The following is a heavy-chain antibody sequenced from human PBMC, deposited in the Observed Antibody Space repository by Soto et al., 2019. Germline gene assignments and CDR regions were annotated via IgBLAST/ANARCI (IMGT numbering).Heavy chain of an antibody. V-gene: IGHV3-15*01. J-gene: IGHJ4*02. CDR2: IKSKTDGGTT. CDR3: TTAQPVFGDDY. D-gene: IGHD3-3*01. Sequence: EVQLVESGGGLVKPGGSLRLSCAASGFTFSNAWMSWVRQAPGKGLEWVGRIKSKTDGGTTDYAAPVKGRFTISRDDSKNTLYLQMTSLKTEDTAVYYCTTAQPVFGDDYWGQGTLVTVSS. CDR1: GFTFSNAW.